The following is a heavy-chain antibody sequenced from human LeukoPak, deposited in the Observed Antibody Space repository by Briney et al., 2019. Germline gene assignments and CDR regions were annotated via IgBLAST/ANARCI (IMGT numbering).Heavy chain of an antibody. CDR3: ASEGWQVLDY. D-gene: IGHD2-15*01. CDR2: IYSDGSAT. CDR1: GFTFSSYW. Sequence: GSLRLSCAASGFTFSSYWMHGVRQAPGKGLVRVSRIYSDGSATNYADSVEGRFTISRDNAKNTLYLQMNNLRVEDTAVYYCASEGWQVLDYWGQGTLVTVSS. J-gene: IGHJ4*02. V-gene: IGHV3-74*01.